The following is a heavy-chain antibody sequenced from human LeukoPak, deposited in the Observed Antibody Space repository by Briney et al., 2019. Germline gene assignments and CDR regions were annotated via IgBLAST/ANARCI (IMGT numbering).Heavy chain of an antibody. D-gene: IGHD6-19*01. J-gene: IGHJ5*02. CDR2: IYYSGST. CDR1: GGSISGYY. CDR3: ARRVAVWSWFDP. V-gene: IGHV4-59*08. Sequence: SETLSLTCTVSGGSISGYYWSWIRQPPGKGLEWIGYIYYSGSTNYNPSLKSRVHISVDTSKNQFSLKLSSVTAADTAVYYCARRVAVWSWFDPWGQGTLVTVSS.